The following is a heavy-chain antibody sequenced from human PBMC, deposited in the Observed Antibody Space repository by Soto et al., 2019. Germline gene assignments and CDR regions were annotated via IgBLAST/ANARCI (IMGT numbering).Heavy chain of an antibody. D-gene: IGHD3-22*01. CDR1: GFTFSSYA. Sequence: EVQLLESGGGLVQPGGSLRLSCAASGFTFSSYAMSWVRQAPGKGLEWVSAIDSSGGSTYYTDSVKGRFTISRDNSKNTLYLQMNSLRAEDTAVYYCAKVQRNYDTSGYYFWGQGTLVTVSS. J-gene: IGHJ4*02. V-gene: IGHV3-23*05. CDR2: IDSSGGST. CDR3: AKVQRNYDTSGYYF.